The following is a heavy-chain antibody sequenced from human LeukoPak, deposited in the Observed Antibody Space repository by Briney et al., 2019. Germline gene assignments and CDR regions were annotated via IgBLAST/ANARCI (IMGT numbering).Heavy chain of an antibody. CDR2: IWYDGTDE. CDR1: GFTFSSYG. Sequence: GGSLRLSCAASGFTFSSYGVHWFRQAPGKGLEWVANIWYDGTDETYAGSVRGRFTISRDNSKSTLYLQMNSLRAEDTGVYYCARERSMVRGLSWFDPWGQGTLVTVSS. V-gene: IGHV3-33*01. D-gene: IGHD3-10*01. CDR3: ARERSMVRGLSWFDP. J-gene: IGHJ5*02.